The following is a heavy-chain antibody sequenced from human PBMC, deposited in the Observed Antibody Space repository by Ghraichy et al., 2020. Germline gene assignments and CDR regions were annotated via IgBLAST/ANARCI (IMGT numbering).Heavy chain of an antibody. V-gene: IGHV4-59*08. CDR1: GGSISSYY. D-gene: IGHD6-13*01. Sequence: SCTVSGGSISSYYWSWIRQPPGKGLEWIGYIYYSGSTNYNPSLKSRVTISVDTSKNQFSLKLSSVTAADTAVYYCARLGGQQLVYYYYYMDVWGKGTTVTVSS. CDR2: IYYSGST. J-gene: IGHJ6*03. CDR3: ARLGGQQLVYYYYYMDV.